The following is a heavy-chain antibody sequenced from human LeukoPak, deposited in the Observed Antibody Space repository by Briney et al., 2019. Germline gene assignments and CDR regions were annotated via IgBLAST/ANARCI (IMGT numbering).Heavy chain of an antibody. Sequence: ASETLSLTCTVSGGSISSSSYYWGWIRQPPGKGPEWIGYIYHSGSTYYNPSLKSRVTISVDRSKNQFSLKLSSVTAADTAVYYCARGYYYYGMDVWGQGTTVTVSS. CDR1: GGSISSSSYY. V-gene: IGHV4-39*07. CDR3: ARGYYYYGMDV. J-gene: IGHJ6*02. CDR2: IYHSGST.